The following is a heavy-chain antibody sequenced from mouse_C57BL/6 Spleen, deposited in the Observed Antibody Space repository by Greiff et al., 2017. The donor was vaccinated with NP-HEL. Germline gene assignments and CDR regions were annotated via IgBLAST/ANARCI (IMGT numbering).Heavy chain of an antibody. Sequence: QVQLQQSGAELARPGASVKLSCKASGYTFTSYGISWVKQRPGQGLEWIGEIYPRSGNTYYNEKFKGKATLTADKSSSTAYMELSSLTSEDSAVYFCTRRYDYDAGFAYWGQGTLVTVSA. CDR1: GYTFTSYG. CDR3: TRRYDYDAGFAY. D-gene: IGHD2-4*01. V-gene: IGHV1-81*01. CDR2: IYPRSGNT. J-gene: IGHJ3*01.